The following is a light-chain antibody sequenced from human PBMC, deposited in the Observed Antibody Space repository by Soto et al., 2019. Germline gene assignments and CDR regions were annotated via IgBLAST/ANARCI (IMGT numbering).Light chain of an antibody. J-gene: IGLJ1*01. CDR3: SSYTSSSTLDV. Sequence: QSVLTQPASVSGSPGQSITISCTGTSSDVGGYNYVSWYQQHPGKAPKLMIYDVSNRPSGVSNSFSGSKSGNTASLTISGLQAEDEADYYCSSYTSSSTLDVFGTGTKVTV. CDR2: DVS. V-gene: IGLV2-14*01. CDR1: SSDVGGYNY.